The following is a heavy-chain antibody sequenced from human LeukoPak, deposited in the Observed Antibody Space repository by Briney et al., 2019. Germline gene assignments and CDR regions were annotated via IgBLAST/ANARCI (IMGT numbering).Heavy chain of an antibody. CDR3: AKDQGIAAAGTGNFQH. V-gene: IGHV3-23*01. Sequence: GGSLRLSCAASGFTFSSYAMSWVRQAPGKGLEWVSAISGSGGSTYYADSVKGRFTISRDNSKNTLYLQMNSLRAEDTAVYYCAKDQGIAAAGTGNFQHWGQGTLVTVSS. CDR2: ISGSGGST. CDR1: GFTFSSYA. D-gene: IGHD6-13*01. J-gene: IGHJ1*01.